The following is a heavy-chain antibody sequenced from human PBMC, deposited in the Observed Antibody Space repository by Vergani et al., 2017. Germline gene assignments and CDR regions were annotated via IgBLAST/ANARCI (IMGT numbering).Heavy chain of an antibody. Sequence: QMQLQESGPGLVKASETLSLTWTVSGDSIISRSYYWGWIRQPPGKGLEWIASIYYSGSTYYNPSLKSRVTISVDTSKNQFSLKLSSVTAADTAVYFCARHSTVEWLVKLGWIDPWGQGILVTVSS. V-gene: IGHV4-39*01. J-gene: IGHJ5*02. CDR3: ARHSTVEWLVKLGWIDP. D-gene: IGHD6-19*01. CDR2: IYYSGST. CDR1: GDSIISRSYY.